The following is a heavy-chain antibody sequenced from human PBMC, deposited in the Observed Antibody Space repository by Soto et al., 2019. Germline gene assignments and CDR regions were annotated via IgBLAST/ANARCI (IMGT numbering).Heavy chain of an antibody. V-gene: IGHV1-18*01. Sequence: QVQLVQSGAEVKKPGASVKVSCKASGYTFTSYGISWVRQAPGQGLEWMGWISAYNGNTNYAQKLQGRVTMTTDTSTSTAYMELRSLRSEDTAVYYCSRGDCRGCNCYPDGQFYYWGQGTLVTVSS. CDR1: GYTFTSYG. J-gene: IGHJ4*02. CDR3: SRGDCRGCNCYPDGQFYY. D-gene: IGHD2-15*01. CDR2: ISAYNGNT.